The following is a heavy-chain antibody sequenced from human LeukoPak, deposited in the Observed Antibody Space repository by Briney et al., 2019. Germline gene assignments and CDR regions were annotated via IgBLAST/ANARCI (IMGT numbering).Heavy chain of an antibody. V-gene: IGHV3-23*01. Sequence: PGGSLRLSCAASGFTLSSYAMSWVRQAPGKGLEWVSAISGSGGSTYYADSVKGRFTISRDNSKNTLYLQMNSLRAEGTAVYYCAKAMMWEQLVDATFDYWGQGTLVTVSS. CDR2: ISGSGGST. D-gene: IGHD6-6*01. CDR1: GFTLSSYA. J-gene: IGHJ4*02. CDR3: AKAMMWEQLVDATFDY.